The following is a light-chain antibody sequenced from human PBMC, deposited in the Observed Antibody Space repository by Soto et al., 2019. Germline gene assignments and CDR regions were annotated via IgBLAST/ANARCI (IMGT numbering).Light chain of an antibody. Sequence: QSALTQPASVSGSPGQSITISCTGTSSDVGGYNYVSWYQQHPGKAPKLMIYDVSNRPSGVSNRFSGSKSGNTASLTISGLQAEDAADYYCSSYTSSSTLLYVFGTGPKLTVL. J-gene: IGLJ1*01. V-gene: IGLV2-14*01. CDR2: DVS. CDR1: SSDVGGYNY. CDR3: SSYTSSSTLLYV.